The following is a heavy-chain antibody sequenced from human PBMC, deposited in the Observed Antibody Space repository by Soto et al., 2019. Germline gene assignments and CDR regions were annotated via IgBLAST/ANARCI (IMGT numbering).Heavy chain of an antibody. Sequence: QVQLVQSGAEVKKPGSSVKVSCKASGGTFSSYAISWVRQAPGQGLEWMGGLIPIFGTANYAQKFQGRFTITAKESTSIAYMELSSMRSEDTAVYYCARYSSSSRRVGYYYYHYGMDVWGQGTTVTV. CDR3: ARYSSSSRRVGYYYYHYGMDV. D-gene: IGHD6-6*01. CDR1: GGTFSSYA. CDR2: LIPIFGTA. J-gene: IGHJ6*02. V-gene: IGHV1-69*01.